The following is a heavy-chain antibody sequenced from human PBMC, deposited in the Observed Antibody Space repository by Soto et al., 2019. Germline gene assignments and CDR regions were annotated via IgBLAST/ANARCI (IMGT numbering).Heavy chain of an antibody. CDR2: IRSKANNYAT. D-gene: IGHD6-6*01. J-gene: IGHJ6*03. CDR3: TRPPLSSSGINYYMDV. Sequence: GGSLRLSCAASGFTFSGSTLHWVRQASGKGLEWVGRIRSKANNYATAYAASVKGRFTISRDDSKNTAFLEMNSLKTEDTAVYYCTRPPLSSSGINYYMDVWGKGTTVTVSS. V-gene: IGHV3-73*01. CDR1: GFTFSGST.